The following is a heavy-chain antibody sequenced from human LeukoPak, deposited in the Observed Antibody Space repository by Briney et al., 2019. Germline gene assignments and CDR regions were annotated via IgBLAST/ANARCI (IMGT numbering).Heavy chain of an antibody. CDR3: ARARYCSSTSSFLDY. D-gene: IGHD2-2*01. J-gene: IGHJ4*02. V-gene: IGHV3-23*01. CDR1: GFTFNNYA. CDR2: ISTSGDST. Sequence: GGSLRLSCAASGFTFNNYAITWVRQAPGKGLEWVSTISTSGDSTYYADSVKGRFTISRDNSKNTLYLQMNSLTAEDTALHYCARARYCSSTSSFLDYWGQGTLVTVSS.